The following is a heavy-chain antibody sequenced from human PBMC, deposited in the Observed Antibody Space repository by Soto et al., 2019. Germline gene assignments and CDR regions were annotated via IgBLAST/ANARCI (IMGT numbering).Heavy chain of an antibody. Sequence: SETLSLTCAVYGVSFSGYYWSWIRQPPGKGLEWIGEINHGGSTNYNPSLKSRVTISVDTSKNQFSLKLSSVTPEDTAVYYCARDLPPRYGNYDNYYYAMDVWGQGTTVTVSS. V-gene: IGHV4-34*01. D-gene: IGHD5-18*01. CDR1: GVSFSGYY. J-gene: IGHJ6*02. CDR3: ARDLPPRYGNYDNYYYAMDV. CDR2: INHGGST.